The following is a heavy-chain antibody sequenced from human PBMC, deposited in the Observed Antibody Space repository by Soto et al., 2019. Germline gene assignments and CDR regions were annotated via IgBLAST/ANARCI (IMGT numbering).Heavy chain of an antibody. D-gene: IGHD3-9*01. V-gene: IGHV3-11*06. CDR1: GFTFSDYY. J-gene: IGHJ4*02. Sequence: GGSLRLSCAASGFTFSDYYMSWIRQAPGKGLEWVSYISSTGSYTNYADSVKCRFTISRDNAKNSLYLQMHSLRVEDTAVYYCARVDYDILTGYYFDYWGQGTLVTVSS. CDR3: ARVDYDILTGYYFDY. CDR2: ISSTGSYT.